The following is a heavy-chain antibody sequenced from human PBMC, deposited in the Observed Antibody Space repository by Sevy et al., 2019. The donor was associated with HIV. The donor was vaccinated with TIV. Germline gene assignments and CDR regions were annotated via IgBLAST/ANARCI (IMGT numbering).Heavy chain of an antibody. Sequence: ASVKVSCKVSGYTLTELSMHWVRQAPGKGLEWMGGFDPEDGETIYAQKFQGRVTMTEDTSTDTAYMELSSLRSDDTAVYYCATGYYYDSGGYYFRADAFDIWGQGTMVTVSS. D-gene: IGHD3-22*01. CDR1: GYTLTELS. J-gene: IGHJ3*02. V-gene: IGHV1-24*01. CDR2: FDPEDGET. CDR3: ATGYYYDSGGYYFRADAFDI.